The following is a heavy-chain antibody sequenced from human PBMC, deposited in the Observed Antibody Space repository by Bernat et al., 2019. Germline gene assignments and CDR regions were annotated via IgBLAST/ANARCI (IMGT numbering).Heavy chain of an antibody. D-gene: IGHD2-21*02. CDR1: GFTFSSYS. Sequence: EVQLVESGGGLVQPGGSLRLSCAASGFTFSSYSMNWVRQAPGKGLEWVSYISSSSSTIYYADSVKGRFTISRDNAKNSLYLQMNSLRAEDTAVYYCARETYCGGDCFYYHYGMDVWGQGTTVTVSS. J-gene: IGHJ6*02. CDR2: ISSSSSTI. V-gene: IGHV3-48*01. CDR3: ARETYCGGDCFYYHYGMDV.